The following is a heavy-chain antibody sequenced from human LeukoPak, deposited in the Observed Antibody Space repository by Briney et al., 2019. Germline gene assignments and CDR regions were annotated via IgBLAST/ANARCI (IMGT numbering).Heavy chain of an antibody. J-gene: IGHJ4*02. D-gene: IGHD2-15*01. CDR3: VVVGTGIPF. CDR2: INSDGSGA. CDR1: GFSFSSYW. V-gene: IGHV3-74*01. Sequence: GGSLRLSCAASGFSFSSYWMHWVRQAPGKGLVWVSHINSDGSGASYADSVKGRFTISRDNAMNTLYLQMNSLRDDDTAVYLCVVVGTGIPFWGQGALVTVSS.